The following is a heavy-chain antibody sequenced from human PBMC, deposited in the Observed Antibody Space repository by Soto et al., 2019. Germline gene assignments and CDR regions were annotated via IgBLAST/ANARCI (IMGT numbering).Heavy chain of an antibody. J-gene: IGHJ4*01. CDR2: IKQDGSEK. D-gene: IGHD2-8*01. CDR3: ARDSFPSVGQGTLVTVSSGKPHDSNNMVYLQMNSLKIEDTAVYYCTTDSYSTIIIVRFDY. V-gene: IGHV3-7*01. CDR1: GFTFDDYA. Sequence: PGGSLRLSCAASGFTFDDYAMHWVRQAPGKGLEWVANIKQDGSEKYYVDSVKGRFTISRDNAKNSLYLQMNSLRAEDTAVYYCARDSFPSVGQGTLVTVSSGKPHDSNNMVYLQMNSLKIEDTAVYYCTTDSYSTIIIVRFDYWGHGTLVTVSS.